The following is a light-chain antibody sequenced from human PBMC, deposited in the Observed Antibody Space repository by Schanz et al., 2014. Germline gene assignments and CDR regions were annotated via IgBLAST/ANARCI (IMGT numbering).Light chain of an antibody. J-gene: IGKJ1*01. CDR1: QDITNH. Sequence: DIQMTQSPSSLSASVGDRVTITCQASQDITNHLNWYQQKPGKAPNLLIYDASRLESGVPSRFSGSGSGTEFTLTISSLQPDDFATYYCQQYNSYWTFGQGTKVEIK. CDR3: QQYNSYWT. CDR2: DAS. V-gene: IGKV1-5*01.